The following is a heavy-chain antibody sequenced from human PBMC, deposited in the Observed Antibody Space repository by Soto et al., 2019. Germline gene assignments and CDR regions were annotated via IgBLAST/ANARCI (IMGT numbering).Heavy chain of an antibody. D-gene: IGHD6-13*01. CDR1: GFTFSSYG. J-gene: IGHJ4*02. V-gene: IGHV3-30*18. Sequence: QVQLVESGGGVVQPGRSLRLSCAASGFTFSSYGMHWVRQAPGKGLEWVAVISYDGSNKYYADSVKGRFTISRDNSKNTLYLQMNSLRAEDTAVYYCAKSAAAAPDYWGQGTLVTVSS. CDR3: AKSAAAAPDY. CDR2: ISYDGSNK.